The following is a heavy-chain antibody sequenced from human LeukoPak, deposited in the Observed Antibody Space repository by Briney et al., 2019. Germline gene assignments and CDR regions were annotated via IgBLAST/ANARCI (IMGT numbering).Heavy chain of an antibody. J-gene: IGHJ6*03. Sequence: GGSLRLSCAASGFTFSSYSMNWVRQAPGKGLEWVSSISSSSSYIYYADSVKGRFTISRDNAKNSLYLQMNSLRAEDTAVYYCARETYQLGFGELLNYYYYMDVWGKGTTVTVSS. CDR2: ISSSSSYI. V-gene: IGHV3-21*01. CDR1: GFTFSSYS. CDR3: ARETYQLGFGELLNYYYYMDV. D-gene: IGHD3-10*01.